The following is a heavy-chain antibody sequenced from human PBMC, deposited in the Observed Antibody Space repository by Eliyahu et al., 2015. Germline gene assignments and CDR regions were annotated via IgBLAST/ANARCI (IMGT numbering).Heavy chain of an antibody. CDR3: AKDPVFMSDYFDY. J-gene: IGHJ4*02. V-gene: IGHV3-23*04. Sequence: EVQLVESGGGLVQPGGSLRLSCAASGXTFSSYAMXWVRQAPGXGLEWVXAISGSGGSTYYADSVKGRFTISRDNSKNTLYLQMNSLRAEDTAVYYCAKDPVFMSDYFDYWGQGTLVTVSS. CDR2: ISGSGGST. CDR1: GXTFSSYA.